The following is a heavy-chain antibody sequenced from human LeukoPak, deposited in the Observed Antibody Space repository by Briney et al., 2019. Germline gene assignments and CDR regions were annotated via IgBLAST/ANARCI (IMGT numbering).Heavy chain of an antibody. V-gene: IGHV4-30-2*01. CDR2: IYHSGST. CDR1: GGSISSGGYS. CDR3: ARAEEPFYCSGGSCYSEENLQYFDY. Sequence: PSQTLSLTCAVSGGSISSGGYSWSWIRQPPGKGLEWIGYIYHSGSTYYNPSLKSRVTISVDRSKNQFSLQLNSVTPEDTAVYYCARAEEPFYCSGGSCYSEENLQYFDYWGQGTLVTVSS. J-gene: IGHJ4*02. D-gene: IGHD2-15*01.